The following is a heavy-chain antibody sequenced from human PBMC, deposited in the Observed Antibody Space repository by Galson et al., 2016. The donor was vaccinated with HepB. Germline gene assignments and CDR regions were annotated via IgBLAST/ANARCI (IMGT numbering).Heavy chain of an antibody. V-gene: IGHV1-18*01. D-gene: IGHD6-6*01. Sequence: SVKVSCKASGYTFTSYGISWVRQAPGQGLEWMGWISAYNGNTNYAQKLQGRVTMTTDTSTSTAYMELRSLRSDDTAVYYCARDSSPSLVTSWFDPWGQGTLVTVSS. CDR1: GYTFTSYG. J-gene: IGHJ5*02. CDR2: ISAYNGNT. CDR3: ARDSSPSLVTSWFDP.